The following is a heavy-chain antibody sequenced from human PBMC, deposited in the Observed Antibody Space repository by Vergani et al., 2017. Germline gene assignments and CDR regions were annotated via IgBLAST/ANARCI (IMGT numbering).Heavy chain of an antibody. D-gene: IGHD2-15*01. Sequence: EVQLVESGGGLVQPGGSLRLSCAASGFTFSSYWMSWVRQAPGKGLGWVANIKQDGSEKYYVDSVKGRFTISRDNAKNSLYLQMNSLSAEDTAVYYCARPTWGQLPEFDPWGQGTLVTVSS. J-gene: IGHJ5*02. V-gene: IGHV3-7*03. CDR3: ARPTWGQLPEFDP. CDR1: GFTFSSYW. CDR2: IKQDGSEK.